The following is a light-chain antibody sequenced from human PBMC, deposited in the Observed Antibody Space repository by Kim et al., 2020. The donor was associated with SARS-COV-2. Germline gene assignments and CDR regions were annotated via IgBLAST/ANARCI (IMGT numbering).Light chain of an antibody. CDR2: GAS. CDR1: QGISSS. Sequence: ASSGDRVTITCRASQGISSSIAWYQQKPGNAPSLLIYGASTLQSGVPSRFSGSGSGTDFTLTISWLQSEDFATYYCQQYYSYPWTFDQGTKVDIK. CDR3: QQYYSYPWT. V-gene: IGKV1-8*01. J-gene: IGKJ1*01.